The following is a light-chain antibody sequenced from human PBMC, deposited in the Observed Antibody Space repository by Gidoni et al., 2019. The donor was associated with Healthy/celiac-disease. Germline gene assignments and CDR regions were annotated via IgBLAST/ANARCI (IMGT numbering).Light chain of an antibody. Sequence: QSALTQPASVSGCPGQSCTISCTGTSSDVGGYNYVSWYQQHPGKAPKLMIYDVSNRPSGVSNRFSGSKSGNTASLTISGLQAEDEADYYGSSYTSSSTRVFGTGTKVTVL. V-gene: IGLV2-14*03. CDR1: SSDVGGYNY. CDR2: DVS. CDR3: SSYTSSSTRV. J-gene: IGLJ1*01.